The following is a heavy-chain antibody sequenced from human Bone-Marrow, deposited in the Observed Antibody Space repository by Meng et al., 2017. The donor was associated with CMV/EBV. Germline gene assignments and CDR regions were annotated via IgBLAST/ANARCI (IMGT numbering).Heavy chain of an antibody. CDR3: ARGVPPFDY. CDR2: VYPGGGA. CDR1: SGSFTGYY. Sequence: LSLTCAVSSGSFTGYYWPWLRQAPGKGLEWIGEVYPGGGATNSPSLKSRVTISGDTSKKQFSLKLTSVTAADTAVYYCARGVPPFDYWGQGILVTVSS. J-gene: IGHJ4*02. V-gene: IGHV4-34*01.